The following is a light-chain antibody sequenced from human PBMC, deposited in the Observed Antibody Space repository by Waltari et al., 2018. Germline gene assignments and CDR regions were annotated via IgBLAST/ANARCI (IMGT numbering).Light chain of an antibody. V-gene: IGKV3-11*01. CDR1: QSVSSY. CDR3: QQRGYWPLT. J-gene: IGKJ4*01. Sequence: EIVLTQSPATLSLSPGETPTLSCGASQSVSSYLAWYQQKPGQAPRLLMYDASNRATGIPARFSGSGSGTDFTLTISSLEPEDFAVYYCQQRGYWPLTFGGGTKVEIK. CDR2: DAS.